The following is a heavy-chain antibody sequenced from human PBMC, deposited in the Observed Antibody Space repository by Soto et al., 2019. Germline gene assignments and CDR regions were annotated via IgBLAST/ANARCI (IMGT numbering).Heavy chain of an antibody. CDR3: ARGPPHWYSSRSFDY. J-gene: IGHJ4*02. Sequence: PSETLSLTCAVYGGSFSGYYWSWIRQPPGKGLEWIGEINHSGSTNYNPSLKSRVTISVDTSKNQFSLKLSSVTAADTAVYYCARGPPHWYSSRSFDYWGQGTLVTVSS. V-gene: IGHV4-34*01. CDR1: GGSFSGYY. CDR2: INHSGST. D-gene: IGHD6-13*01.